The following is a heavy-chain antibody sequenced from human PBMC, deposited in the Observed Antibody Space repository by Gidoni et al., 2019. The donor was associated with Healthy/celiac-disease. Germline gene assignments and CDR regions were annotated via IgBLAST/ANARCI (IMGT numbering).Heavy chain of an antibody. J-gene: IGHJ3*02. CDR3: AHRLQHRYSGSYLGAFDI. V-gene: IGHV2-5*01. CDR1: GFSLSTSGVG. CDR2: IYWNDDK. Sequence: QITLKESGPTLVKPTQTLTLTCTFSGFSLSTSGVGVGWIRQPPGKALEWLALIYWNDDKRYSPSLKSRLTITKDTSKNQVVLTMTNMDPVDTATYYCAHRLQHRYSGSYLGAFDIWGQGTMVTVSS. D-gene: IGHD1-26*01.